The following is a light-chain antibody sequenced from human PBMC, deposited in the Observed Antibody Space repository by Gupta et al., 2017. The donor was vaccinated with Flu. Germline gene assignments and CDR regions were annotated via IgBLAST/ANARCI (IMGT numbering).Light chain of an antibody. CDR1: ELGDKY. CDR2: QDS. Sequence: SYELPQPPSVSVSAGQTASISCSGHELGDKYTFWYQQKAGQSPVVVIYQDSKRPSGIPERFSGSSSGNTATLTISGTQAMDEADYYCQAWDSTTVVFGGGTKVTVL. J-gene: IGLJ3*02. V-gene: IGLV3-1*01. CDR3: QAWDSTTVV.